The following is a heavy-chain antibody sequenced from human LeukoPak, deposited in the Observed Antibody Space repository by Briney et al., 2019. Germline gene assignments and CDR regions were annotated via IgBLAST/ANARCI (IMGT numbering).Heavy chain of an antibody. CDR3: ARGGWFHDR. V-gene: IGHV4-59*01. D-gene: IGHD6-19*01. CDR2: IHYSGNT. J-gene: IGHJ5*02. Sequence: SETLSLTCSVSNGSISTTYWSWIRQPPGKGLEWIGNIHYSGNTNYNPSLKSRVTISVDTSKNQFSLKMISVTTADTAVYFCARGGWFHDRWGQGTLVTVSS. CDR1: NGSISTTY.